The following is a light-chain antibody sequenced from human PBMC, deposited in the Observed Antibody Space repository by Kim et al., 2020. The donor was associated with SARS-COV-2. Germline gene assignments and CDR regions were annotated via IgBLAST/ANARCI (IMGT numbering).Light chain of an antibody. V-gene: IGKV3-15*01. Sequence: SRWERATLSCRASQSVSSNLAWYQQKPGQAPRLLIYGASTRATGIPARFSGSGSGTEFTLTISSLQSEDFAVYYCQQYNNWPLTFGQGTKVDIK. CDR3: QQYNNWPLT. CDR1: QSVSSN. J-gene: IGKJ1*01. CDR2: GAS.